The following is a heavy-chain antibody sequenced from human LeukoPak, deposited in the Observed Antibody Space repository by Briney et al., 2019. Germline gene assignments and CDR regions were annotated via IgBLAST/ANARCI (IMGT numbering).Heavy chain of an antibody. CDR1: GFTFGDYA. CDR3: TRSYDRSGYYPGYFHH. V-gene: IGHV3-49*03. Sequence: PGGSLRLSCTASGFTFGDYAMSWFRQAPGKGLEWVGFMRSKASGGTTEYAASVEGRFTISRDDSKSIAYLQMNSLKTEDTAVYYCTRSYDRSGYYPGYFHHWGQGTLVTVSS. J-gene: IGHJ1*01. CDR2: MRSKASGGTT. D-gene: IGHD3-22*01.